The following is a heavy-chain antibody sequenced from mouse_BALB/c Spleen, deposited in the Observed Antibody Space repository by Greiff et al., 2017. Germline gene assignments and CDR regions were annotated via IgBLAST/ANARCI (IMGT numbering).Heavy chain of an antibody. V-gene: IGHV5-9-3*01. CDR1: GFTFSSYA. CDR2: ISSGGSYT. CDR3: ARQEGYDYDGAMDY. J-gene: IGHJ4*01. D-gene: IGHD2-4*01. Sequence: EVKVVESGGGLVKPGGSLKLSCAASGFTFSSYAMSWVRQTPEKRLEWVATISSGGSYTYYPDSVKGRFTISRDNAKNTLYLQMSSLRSEDTAMYYCARQEGYDYDGAMDYWGQGTSVTVSS.